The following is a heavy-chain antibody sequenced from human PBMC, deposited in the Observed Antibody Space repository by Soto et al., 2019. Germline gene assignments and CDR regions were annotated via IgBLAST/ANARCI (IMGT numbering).Heavy chain of an antibody. CDR2: IYPGDSDT. CDR3: ARRSSYSGNYYYGMDV. J-gene: IGHJ6*02. CDR1: GYSFTTYW. D-gene: IGHD1-26*01. V-gene: IGHV5-51*01. Sequence: GESLKISCKGSGYSFTTYWIGWVRQMPGKGLEWMGIIYPGDSDTRYSPSFQGQVTISADKSISTAYLQWSSLKASDTAMYYCARRSSYSGNYYYGMDVWGQGTTVTVSS.